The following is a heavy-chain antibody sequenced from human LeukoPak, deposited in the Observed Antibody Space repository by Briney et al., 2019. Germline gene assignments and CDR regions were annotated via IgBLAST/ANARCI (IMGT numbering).Heavy chain of an antibody. CDR2: ISGSGGNT. D-gene: IGHD3-3*01. V-gene: IGHV3-23*01. Sequence: PGGSLRLSCAASGFTFSSSGMNWVRQAPGKGLEWVSAISGSGGNTFYADSVKGRFTISRDNSMDTLYLHMNNLGAEDTAVYYCAKWRSDAFDIWGQGTMVTVSS. J-gene: IGHJ3*02. CDR3: AKWRSDAFDI. CDR1: GFTFSSSG.